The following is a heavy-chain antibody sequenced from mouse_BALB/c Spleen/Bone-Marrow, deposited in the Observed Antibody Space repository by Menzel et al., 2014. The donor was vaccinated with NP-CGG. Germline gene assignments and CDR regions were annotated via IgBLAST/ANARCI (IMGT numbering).Heavy chain of an antibody. CDR2: INPSTGYT. CDR3: ATGTYYFDY. J-gene: IGHJ2*01. D-gene: IGHD4-1*01. Sequence: QVQLQQSGAELAKPGASVKMSCKASGYTFTSYWMHWVKQRPGQGLEWIGYINPSTGYTEYNQKFKDKATLTADKSSSTAYMQLCSLTSEDSAVYYCATGTYYFDYWGQGTTLTVSS. V-gene: IGHV1-7*01. CDR1: GYTFTSYW.